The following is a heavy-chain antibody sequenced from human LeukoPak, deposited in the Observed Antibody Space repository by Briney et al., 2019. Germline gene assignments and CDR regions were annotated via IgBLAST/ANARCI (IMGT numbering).Heavy chain of an antibody. CDR3: ARAGYNSDYFDY. CDR2: ISYDGSNK. CDR1: GFTFSSYA. V-gene: IGHV3-30*04. J-gene: IGHJ4*02. Sequence: GGSLRLSCAASGFTFSSYAMHWVRQAPGKGLEWVAVISYDGSNKYYADSVKGRFTISRDNSKNTLYLQMNSLRAEDTAVYYCARAGYNSDYFDYWGQGTLVTVSS. D-gene: IGHD5-24*01.